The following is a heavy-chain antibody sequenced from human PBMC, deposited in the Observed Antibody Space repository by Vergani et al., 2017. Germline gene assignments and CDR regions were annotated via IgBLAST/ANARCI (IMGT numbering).Heavy chain of an antibody. CDR3: ARDRDFTVSEWFDP. J-gene: IGHJ5*02. CDR2: IWHDGSYK. V-gene: IGHV3-33*01. Sequence: QVQLVESGGGVVQPGRSLRLSCAASGITFRSDGMHWVRQAPGKGLEWVALIWHDGSYKYYADSVKGRFTISRDNSKNTLYLQMNSLRAEDTAVYYCARDRDFTVSEWFDPWGQGTLVIVPS. CDR1: GITFRSDG. D-gene: IGHD3-10*01.